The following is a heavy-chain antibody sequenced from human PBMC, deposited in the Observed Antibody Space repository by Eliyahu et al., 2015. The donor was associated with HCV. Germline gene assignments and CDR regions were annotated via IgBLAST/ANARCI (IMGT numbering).Heavy chain of an antibody. CDR2: IYPGDSDT. J-gene: IGHJ4*02. V-gene: IGHV5-51*01. Sequence: EVQLVQSGAEVKKPGESLKISCKGSGYSFTSXWIGWVRQMPGKGLEWMGIIYPGDSDTRYSPSFQGQVTISADKSISTAYLQWSSLKASDTAMYYCARRRVNYDILTGPRYYFDYWGQGTLVTVSS. D-gene: IGHD3-9*01. CDR3: ARRRVNYDILTGPRYYFDY. CDR1: GYSFTSXW.